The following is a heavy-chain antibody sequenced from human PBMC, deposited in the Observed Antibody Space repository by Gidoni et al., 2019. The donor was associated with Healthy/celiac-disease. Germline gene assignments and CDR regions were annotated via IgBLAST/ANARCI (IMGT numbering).Heavy chain of an antibody. CDR3: AREVGTNLRYNWFDP. CDR2: ISSSSSYI. V-gene: IGHV3-21*01. Sequence: ELQLVESGGGLVKPGGSLSLSCAASGFTFSSYSMNWVRQAPGKGLEWVSAISSSSSYIYYADSVKGRVTSSRDNAKNSLYLQMNSLRAEDTAVYYCAREVGTNLRYNWFDPWGQGTLVTVSS. J-gene: IGHJ5*02. CDR1: GFTFSSYS. D-gene: IGHD1-1*01.